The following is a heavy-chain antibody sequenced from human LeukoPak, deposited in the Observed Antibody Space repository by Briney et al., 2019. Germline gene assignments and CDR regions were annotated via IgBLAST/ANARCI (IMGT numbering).Heavy chain of an antibody. V-gene: IGHV1-2*02. D-gene: IGHD2-15*01. Sequence: GASVKVSCKASGYTFTGYYMHWVRQAPGQELEWMGWINPDSGGTNYAQKFQGRVTMTRDTSISTAYMELSRLRSDDTAVYYCATHCGGGSCYFYKFDYWGQGTLVTVSS. J-gene: IGHJ4*02. CDR2: INPDSGGT. CDR1: GYTFTGYY. CDR3: ATHCGGGSCYFYKFDY.